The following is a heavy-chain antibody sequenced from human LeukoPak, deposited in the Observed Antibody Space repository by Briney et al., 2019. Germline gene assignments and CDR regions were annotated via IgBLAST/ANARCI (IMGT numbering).Heavy chain of an antibody. J-gene: IGHJ5*02. CDR2: INPSGGST. Sequence: ASVKVSCKASGYTFTSYYMHWVRQAPGQGLEWMGIINPSGGSTSYAQKFQGRVTMTRDTSTSTAYMELRSLRSDDTAVYYCARDKEGDWFDPWGQGTLVTVSS. D-gene: IGHD3-16*01. V-gene: IGHV1-46*01. CDR3: ARDKEGDWFDP. CDR1: GYTFTSYY.